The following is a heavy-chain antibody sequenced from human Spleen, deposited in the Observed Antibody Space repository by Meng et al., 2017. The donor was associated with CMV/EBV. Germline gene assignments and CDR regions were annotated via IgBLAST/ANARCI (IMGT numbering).Heavy chain of an antibody. J-gene: IGHJ6*02. V-gene: IGHV1-2*02. CDR3: ARSSFDFGTYGVNYQLYTMDV. CDR2: INPNSGGT. Sequence: ASVKVSCKASGYTFTGYYMHWVRQAPGQGLEWMGWINPNSGGTNYAQKFQGRVTMTRDTSISTAYMELSRLRSDDTAVYYCARSSFDFGTYGVNYQLYTMDVWGQGTTVTVSS. CDR1: GYTFTGYY. D-gene: IGHD3-9*01.